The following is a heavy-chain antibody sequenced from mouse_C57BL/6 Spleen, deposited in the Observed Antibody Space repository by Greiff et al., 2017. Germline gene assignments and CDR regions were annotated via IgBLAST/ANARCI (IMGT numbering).Heavy chain of an antibody. CDR2: ISYDGSN. CDR1: GYSITSGYY. Sequence: DVKLQESGPGLVKPSQSLSLTCSVTGYSITSGYYWNWIRQFPGNKLEWMGYISYDGSNNYNPSLKNRISITRDTSKNQFFLKLNSVTTEDTATYYCARDGLLKAMDYWGQGTSVTVSS. V-gene: IGHV3-6*01. D-gene: IGHD2-13*01. CDR3: ARDGLLKAMDY. J-gene: IGHJ4*01.